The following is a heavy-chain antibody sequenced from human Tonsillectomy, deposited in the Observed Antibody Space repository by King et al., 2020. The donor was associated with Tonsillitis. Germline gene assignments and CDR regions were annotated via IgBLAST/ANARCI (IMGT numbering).Heavy chain of an antibody. Sequence: VQLVESGGGLVQPGGSLRLSCEASGFTFSNYAMTWVRQAPGKGLEWVSSMSNSGGSTYYADSVKGRFTISRDNYDNTLYLQMNGLGTEDTAIYYCAKVGLWFGELLSGYFDYWGQGTLVTVSS. V-gene: IGHV3-23*04. J-gene: IGHJ4*02. CDR3: AKVGLWFGELLSGYFDY. D-gene: IGHD3-10*01. CDR2: MSNSGGST. CDR1: GFTFSNYA.